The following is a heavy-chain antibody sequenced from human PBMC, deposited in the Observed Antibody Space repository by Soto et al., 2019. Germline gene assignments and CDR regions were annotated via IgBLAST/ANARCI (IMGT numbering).Heavy chain of an antibody. Sequence: EVQLVESGGAFVQPGGSLRLSCAASGFSFSSYWMYWVRQAPGKGLVWVSRIKSDGSSISYADFAKGRFTMSRDNARNTLSLQMNSLRAEDTAVYYCVRGVTADYWGQGTLVIVSP. J-gene: IGHJ4*02. CDR3: VRGVTADY. CDR1: GFSFSSYW. CDR2: IKSDGSSI. V-gene: IGHV3-74*01.